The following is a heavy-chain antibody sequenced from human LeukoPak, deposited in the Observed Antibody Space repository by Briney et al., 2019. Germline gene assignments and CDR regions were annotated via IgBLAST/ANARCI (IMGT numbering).Heavy chain of an antibody. D-gene: IGHD4-17*01. V-gene: IGHV3-48*03. J-gene: IGHJ4*02. CDR3: ARGALRLDY. CDR2: ISSSGSTI. CDR1: GFTFSSYE. Sequence: GGSLRLSCAASGFTFSSYEMNWVRQAPGKGLEWVSYISSSGSTIYHADSVKGRFTISRDNAKNSLYLQMNSLRAEDTAVYYCARGALRLDYWGQGTLVTVSS.